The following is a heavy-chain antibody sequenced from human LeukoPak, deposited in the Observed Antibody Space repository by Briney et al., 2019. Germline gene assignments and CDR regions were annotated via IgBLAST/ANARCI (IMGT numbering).Heavy chain of an antibody. V-gene: IGHV1-8*03. CDR1: GYTFTSYD. D-gene: IGHD5-18*01. J-gene: IGHJ3*02. CDR3: ARGGSWIQLWLAFDI. Sequence: GASVKVSCKASGYTFTSYDISWVRQATGQGLEWIGWMNPNSGNTGYAQKFQGRVTITRNTSISTAYMELSSLRSEDTAVYYCARGGSWIQLWLAFDIWGQGTMVTLSS. CDR2: MNPNSGNT.